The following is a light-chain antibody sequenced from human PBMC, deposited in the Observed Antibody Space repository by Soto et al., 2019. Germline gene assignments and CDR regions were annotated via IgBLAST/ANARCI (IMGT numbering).Light chain of an antibody. J-gene: IGLJ1*01. CDR1: SSDVGGYNY. V-gene: IGLV2-14*03. CDR2: DVS. Sequence: QCALTQPASVSGSPGQSITISCTGTSSDVGGYNYVSWYQQHPGKAPKLMIYDVSNRPSGVSYRFSGSKSGNTASLTISGLQAEDEADYYCSSYTSSSLHVFGTGTKVTVL. CDR3: SSYTSSSLHV.